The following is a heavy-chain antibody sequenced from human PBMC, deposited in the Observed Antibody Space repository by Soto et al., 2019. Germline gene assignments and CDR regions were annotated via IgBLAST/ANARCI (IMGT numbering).Heavy chain of an antibody. V-gene: IGHV4-30-4*01. CDR2: IYYSGST. D-gene: IGHD1-26*01. CDR1: GGSISNDDYY. J-gene: IGHJ4*02. Sequence: QVQLQESGPGLVKPSQTLSLTCTVSGGSISNDDYYWNWIRQPPGKGLEWIGYIYYSGSTYYNPSLKSRITMSVDRPKNQFSLKLTSVTAADTAVYYCARDRGGATGIDHWGQETLVTVSS. CDR3: ARDRGGATGIDH.